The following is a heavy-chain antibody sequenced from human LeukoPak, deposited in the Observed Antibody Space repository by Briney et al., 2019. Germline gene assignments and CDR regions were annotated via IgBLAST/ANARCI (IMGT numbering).Heavy chain of an antibody. V-gene: IGHV3-30*18. CDR1: GFTFSSYG. Sequence: PGRSLRLSCAASGFTFSSYGMHWVRQAPGKGLEWVAVISYDGSNKYYADSVKGRFTISRDNSKSTLYLQMNSLRAEDTAVYCCAKDPDSSGYYLYYFDYWGQGTLVTVSS. CDR3: AKDPDSSGYYLYYFDY. CDR2: ISYDGSNK. J-gene: IGHJ4*02. D-gene: IGHD3-22*01.